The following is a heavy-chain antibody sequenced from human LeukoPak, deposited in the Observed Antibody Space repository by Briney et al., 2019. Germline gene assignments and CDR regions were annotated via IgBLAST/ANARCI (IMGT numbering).Heavy chain of an antibody. CDR1: GGSISTYY. D-gene: IGHD3-10*01. V-gene: IGHV4-59*01. J-gene: IGHJ4*02. Sequence: KPSETLSLTCTVSGGSISTYYWSRIRQPPGKGLEWIGYIYYSGSTNYNPSLKSRVTISVDTSKNQFSLKLSSVTAADTAVYYCARVRYYYGSGDEGYWGQGTLVTVSS. CDR2: IYYSGST. CDR3: ARVRYYYGSGDEGY.